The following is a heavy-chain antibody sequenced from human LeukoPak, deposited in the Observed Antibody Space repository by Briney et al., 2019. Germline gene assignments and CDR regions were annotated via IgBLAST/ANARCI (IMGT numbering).Heavy chain of an antibody. Sequence: ASVKVSCKASGYTFTGSYVHWVRQAPGQGLEWMGWISAYNGNTNYAQKLQGRVTMTTDTSTSTAYMELRSLRSDDTAVYYCARDLQATVVTPVYAFDIWGQGTMVTVSS. CDR3: ARDLQATVVTPVYAFDI. D-gene: IGHD4-23*01. J-gene: IGHJ3*02. CDR1: GYTFTGSY. CDR2: ISAYNGNT. V-gene: IGHV1-18*04.